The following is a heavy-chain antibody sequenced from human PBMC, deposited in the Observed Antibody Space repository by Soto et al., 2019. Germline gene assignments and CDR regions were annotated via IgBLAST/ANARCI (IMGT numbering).Heavy chain of an antibody. CDR2: IYYSGST. J-gene: IGHJ5*02. CDR1: GGSISSGDYY. CDR3: ASSAHGDDNWFDP. V-gene: IGHV4-30-4*01. D-gene: IGHD4-17*01. Sequence: PSETLSLTCTVSGGSISSGDYYWSWIRQPPGKGLEWIGYIYYSGSTYYNPSLKSRVTISVDTSKNQFSLKLSSVTAADTAVYYCASSAHGDDNWFDPWGQGTLVTVSS.